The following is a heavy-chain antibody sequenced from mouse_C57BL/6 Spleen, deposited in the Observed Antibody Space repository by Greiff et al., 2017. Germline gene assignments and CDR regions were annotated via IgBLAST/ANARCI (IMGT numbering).Heavy chain of an antibody. V-gene: IGHV1-82*01. CDR1: GYAFSSSW. CDR2: IYPGDGDN. Sequence: LVESGPELVKPGASVKISCKASGYAFSSSWMNWVKQRPGKGLEGIGRIYPGDGDNNYNVKFKGKATLTADKSSSTAYMQLSSLTSEDSAVYFCARGVYGSSPFAYWGQGTLVTVSA. CDR3: ARGVYGSSPFAY. D-gene: IGHD1-1*01. J-gene: IGHJ3*01.